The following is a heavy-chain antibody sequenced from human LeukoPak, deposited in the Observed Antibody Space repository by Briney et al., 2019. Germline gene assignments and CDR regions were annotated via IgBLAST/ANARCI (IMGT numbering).Heavy chain of an antibody. V-gene: IGHV1-18*01. J-gene: IGHJ4*02. CDR1: GYTFTSYG. CDR3: ARDQNIVVAKGYYFDY. CDR2: ISAYNGNT. D-gene: IGHD2-21*01. Sequence: ASVTVSCKASGYTFTSYGISWVRQAPGQGLEWMGWISAYNGNTNYAQKLQGRVTMTTDTSTSTAYMELRSLRSDDTAVYYCARDQNIVVAKGYYFDYWGQGTLVTVSP.